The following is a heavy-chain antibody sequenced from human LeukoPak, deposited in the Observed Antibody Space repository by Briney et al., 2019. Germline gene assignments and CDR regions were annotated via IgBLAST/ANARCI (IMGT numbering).Heavy chain of an antibody. CDR2: INPNSGGT. CDR3: AKGVFGVNRAFDY. CDR1: GYTFTGYY. V-gene: IGHV1-2*02. D-gene: IGHD3-3*01. J-gene: IGHJ4*02. Sequence: ASVKVSCKASGYTFTGYYMHWVRQAPGQGLEWMGWINPNSGGTNYAQKFQGRVTMTRDTSISTAYMELSRLRSDDTAVYYCAKGVFGVNRAFDYWGQGTLVTVSS.